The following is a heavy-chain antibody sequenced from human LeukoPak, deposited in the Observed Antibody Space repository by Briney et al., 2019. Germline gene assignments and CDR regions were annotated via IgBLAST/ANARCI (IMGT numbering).Heavy chain of an antibody. D-gene: IGHD5-12*01. V-gene: IGHV4-59*01. Sequence: SETLSLTCTVSGGSLSSYYWSWIRQPPGKGLEWIGYFYYSGSTNYNPSLKSRVTISVDTSKNQFSLKLSSVTAADTAVYYCARGNVGYDFDYWGQGTLVTVSS. CDR1: GGSLSSYY. CDR2: FYYSGST. CDR3: ARGNVGYDFDY. J-gene: IGHJ4*02.